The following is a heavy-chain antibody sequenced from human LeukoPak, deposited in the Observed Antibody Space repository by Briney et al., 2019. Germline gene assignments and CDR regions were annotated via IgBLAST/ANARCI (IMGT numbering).Heavy chain of an antibody. V-gene: IGHV4-59*08. CDR3: ARNSPADYHDYGDYSNYGMDV. CDR2: IYYSGST. CDR1: GGSISSYY. Sequence: PSETLSLTCTLSGGSISSYYWSWIRQPPGKGRECLGYIYYSGSTNCNPSLKSRVTISVDTSTNHISLKLSSVTAADTAVYYCARNSPADYHDYGDYSNYGMDVWGQGTTVTVSS. D-gene: IGHD4-17*01. J-gene: IGHJ6*02.